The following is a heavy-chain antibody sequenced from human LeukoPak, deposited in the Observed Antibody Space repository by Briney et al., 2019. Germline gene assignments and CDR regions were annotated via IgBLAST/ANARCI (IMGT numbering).Heavy chain of an antibody. V-gene: IGHV3-33*01. CDR2: IWYDGSNK. J-gene: IGHJ4*02. Sequence: GRSLRLSCAASGFTFSSHGMHWVRQAPGKGLEWVAVIWYDGSNKYYADSVKGRFTISRDNSKNTLYLQMNSLRAEDTAVYYCARPLFRGVITSADYWGQGTLVTVSS. D-gene: IGHD3-10*01. CDR3: ARPLFRGVITSADY. CDR1: GFTFSSHG.